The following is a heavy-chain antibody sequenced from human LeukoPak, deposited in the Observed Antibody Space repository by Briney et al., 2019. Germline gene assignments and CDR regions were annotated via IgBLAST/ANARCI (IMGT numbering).Heavy chain of an antibody. Sequence: PSGTLSLTRTVSGYSITRGYYWGCIRQPPGKGLECMGYIYYSGSTYYTPYLKSRVTISLDTSKNQFSLKLSSVTAADTAVYYCARVVPAATHFDYWGQGTLVTVSS. D-gene: IGHD2-2*01. CDR2: IYYSGST. CDR3: ARVVPAATHFDY. J-gene: IGHJ4*02. CDR1: GYSITRGYY. V-gene: IGHV4-38-2*02.